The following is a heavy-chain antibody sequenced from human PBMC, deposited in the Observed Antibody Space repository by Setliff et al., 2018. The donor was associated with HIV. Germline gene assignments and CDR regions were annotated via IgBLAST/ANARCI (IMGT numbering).Heavy chain of an antibody. CDR3: ARDPAVASREVAFDI. Sequence: PSETLSLTCTVSGGSISSGNNYWSWIRQPPGKGLEWIAYIYYSGNTYYNPSLKSRATISVDMSKNQFSLKLNSVTVADTAVYYCARDPAVASREVAFDIWGQGTMVTVSS. CDR2: IYYSGNT. J-gene: IGHJ3*02. D-gene: IGHD2-21*01. CDR1: GGSISSGNNY. V-gene: IGHV4-30-4*08.